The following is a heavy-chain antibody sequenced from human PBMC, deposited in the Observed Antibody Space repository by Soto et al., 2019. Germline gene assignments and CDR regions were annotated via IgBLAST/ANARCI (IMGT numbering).Heavy chain of an antibody. D-gene: IGHD2-2*01. J-gene: IGHJ4*02. Sequence: ASVKVSCKASGYTFTSYAMHWVRQAPGQRLEWMGWINAGNGNTKYSQKFQGRVTITRDTSASTAYMELSSLRSEDTAVYYCARGVGQLLSFDYWGQGTLVTVSS. V-gene: IGHV1-3*01. CDR3: ARGVGQLLSFDY. CDR2: INAGNGNT. CDR1: GYTFTSYA.